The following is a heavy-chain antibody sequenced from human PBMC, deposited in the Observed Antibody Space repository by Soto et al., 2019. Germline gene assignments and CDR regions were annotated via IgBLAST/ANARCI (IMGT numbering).Heavy chain of an antibody. Sequence: GSLRLSCGVSGFSFSRYWMHWVRQAPGKGLVWVSRINPDGRRTDYADSVQGRFTVSRDNAKSMLFLQINSLRAEDTAVYYCKGAPDCGRGTCKSGHSYYGLHVWGPGTTVTVSS. D-gene: IGHD2-15*01. CDR3: KGAPDCGRGTCKSGHSYYGLHV. CDR1: GFSFSRYW. CDR2: INPDGRRT. J-gene: IGHJ6*02. V-gene: IGHV3-74*01.